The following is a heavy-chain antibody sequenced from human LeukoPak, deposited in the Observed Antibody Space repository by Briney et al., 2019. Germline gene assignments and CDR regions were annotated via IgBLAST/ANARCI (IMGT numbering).Heavy chain of an antibody. CDR2: IYYSGST. Sequence: SETLSLTCTVSGGSISSSSYYWGWIRQPPGKGLEWIGSIYYSGSTYYNPSLKSRVTTSADTSKNQFSLKLSSVTAADTAVYYCAGCLRVFPFYYDSSGYYFDWGQGTLVTVSS. J-gene: IGHJ4*02. D-gene: IGHD3-22*01. CDR3: AGCLRVFPFYYDSSGYYFD. CDR1: GGSISSSSYY. V-gene: IGHV4-39*01.